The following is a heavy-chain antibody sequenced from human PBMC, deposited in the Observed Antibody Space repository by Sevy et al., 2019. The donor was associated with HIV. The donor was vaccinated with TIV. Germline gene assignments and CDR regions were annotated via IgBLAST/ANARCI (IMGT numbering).Heavy chain of an antibody. CDR2: IRNKANSDTT. J-gene: IGHJ4*02. D-gene: IGHD3-10*01. V-gene: IGHV3-72*01. Sequence: GGSLRLSCAASGFTFSDDYMDWVRQAPGKGLEWVGRIRNKANSDTTEYAASVKGRFTISRDDSKNSLYLQMNSLKTEDTAVYYCARVPTYGSVTYFLDYWGQGSLVTVSS. CDR3: ARVPTYGSVTYFLDY. CDR1: GFTFSDDY.